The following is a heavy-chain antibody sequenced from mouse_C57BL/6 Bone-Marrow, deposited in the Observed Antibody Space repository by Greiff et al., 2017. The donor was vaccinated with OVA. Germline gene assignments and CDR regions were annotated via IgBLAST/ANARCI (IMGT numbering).Heavy chain of an antibody. CDR3: ARGGPITTVVATDY. V-gene: IGHV1-81*01. J-gene: IGHJ2*01. CDR2: IYPRSGNT. D-gene: IGHD1-1*01. CDR1: GYTFTSYG. Sequence: VKLQQSGAELARPGASVKLSCKASGYTFTSYGISWVKQRTGQGLEWIGEIYPRSGNTYYNEKFKGKATLTADKSSSTAYMELRSLTSEDSAVYFCARGGPITTVVATDYWGQGTTLTVSS.